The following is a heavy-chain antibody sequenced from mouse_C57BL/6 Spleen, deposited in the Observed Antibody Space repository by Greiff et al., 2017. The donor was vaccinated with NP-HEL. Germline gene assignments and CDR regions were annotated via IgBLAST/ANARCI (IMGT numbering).Heavy chain of an antibody. J-gene: IGHJ1*03. V-gene: IGHV1-59*01. CDR2: IDPSDSYT. Sequence: QVQLQQPGAELVMPGTSVKLSCKASGYTFTSYWMHWVKQRPGQGLEWIGVIDPSDSYTNYNQKFKGKATLTVDTSSSTAYMQLSSLTSEDSAVYYCARKVVAWYFDVWGTGTTVTVSS. CDR1: GYTFTSYW. CDR3: ARKVVAWYFDV. D-gene: IGHD1-3*01.